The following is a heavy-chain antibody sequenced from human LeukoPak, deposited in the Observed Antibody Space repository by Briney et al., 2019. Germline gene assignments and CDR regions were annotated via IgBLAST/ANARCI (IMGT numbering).Heavy chain of an antibody. D-gene: IGHD2-15*01. V-gene: IGHV3-7*01. J-gene: IGHJ6*02. CDR2: IKQDGSEK. CDR1: GFTFSYHW. CDR3: ATEWSPYYYYGMDV. Sequence: GGSLTLSCAASGFTFSYHWMSWVRQAPGKGLEWVANIKQDGSEKYYVDSVKGRFTISRDNAKNSLYLQMNSLRAEDTAVYYCATEWSPYYYYGMDVWGQGTTVTVSS.